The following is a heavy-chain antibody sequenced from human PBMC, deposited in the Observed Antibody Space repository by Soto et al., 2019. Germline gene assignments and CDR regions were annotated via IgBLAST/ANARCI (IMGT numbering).Heavy chain of an antibody. J-gene: IGHJ6*02. V-gene: IGHV4-34*01. D-gene: IGHD3-10*01. CDR1: RGSFSGYY. CDR2: INHSGST. CDR3: ARSLRITMVRGAYGGMDV. Sequence: AETLSLTCAGYRGSFSGYYWSWIRQPPGKGLEWIGEINHSGSTNYNPSLKSRVTISVDTSKNQFSLKLSSVTAADTAVYYCARSLRITMVRGAYGGMDVWGQGTTVTVSS.